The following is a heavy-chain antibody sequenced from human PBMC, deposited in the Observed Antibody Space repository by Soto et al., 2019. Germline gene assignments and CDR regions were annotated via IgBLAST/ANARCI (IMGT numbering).Heavy chain of an antibody. CDR2: IIPIFGTA. V-gene: IGHV1-69*13. J-gene: IGHJ4*02. CDR3: ARGTMVRGVIIIGFDY. D-gene: IGHD3-10*01. Sequence: ASVKVSCKASGGTFSGYAISWVRQAPGQGLEWMGGIIPIFGTANYAQKFQGRVTITADESTSTAYMELSSLRSEDTAVYYCARGTMVRGVIIIGFDYWGQGTLVTVSS. CDR1: GGTFSGYA.